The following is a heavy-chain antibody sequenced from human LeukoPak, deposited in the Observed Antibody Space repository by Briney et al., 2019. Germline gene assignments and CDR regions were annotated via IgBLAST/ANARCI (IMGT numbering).Heavy chain of an antibody. Sequence: GGSLRLSCAASGFTFSSHRMHWVRQAPGQGLEWFAYVSTSSTTIQYADSVKGRFTISRDDAKNSLSLQMNSLRVEDTAVYYCARVIAIHTVTPFDHWGQGTLVTVSS. D-gene: IGHD4-11*01. CDR1: GFTFSSHR. CDR2: VSTSSTTI. V-gene: IGHV3-48*04. J-gene: IGHJ4*02. CDR3: ARVIAIHTVTPFDH.